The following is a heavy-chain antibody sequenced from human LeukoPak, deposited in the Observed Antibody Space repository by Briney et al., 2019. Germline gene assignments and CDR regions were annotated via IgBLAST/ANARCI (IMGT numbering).Heavy chain of an antibody. CDR3: ARDRPGSGWYYFDS. CDR1: GFTFSSYS. Sequence: GGSLRLSCAASGFTFSSYSMNWVRQAPGKGLEWVSFITSSSSTIYYVDSEKGRFTISRDNAKNSLYLQMNSLSAEDTAVYYCARDRPGSGWYYFDSWGQGTLVTVSS. J-gene: IGHJ4*02. D-gene: IGHD6-19*01. CDR2: ITSSSSTI. V-gene: IGHV3-48*01.